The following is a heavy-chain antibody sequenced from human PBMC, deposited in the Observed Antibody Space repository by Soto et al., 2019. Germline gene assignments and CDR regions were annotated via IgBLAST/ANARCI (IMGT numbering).Heavy chain of an antibody. Sequence: GGSLRLSCAASGFTFSSYAMHWVRQAPGKGLEWVAVISYDGSNKYYADSVKGRFTISRDNSKNTLYLQMNSLRAEDTAVYYCARDPSLNRIDYWGQGTLVTVPQ. CDR3: ARDPSLNRIDY. CDR1: GFTFSSYA. J-gene: IGHJ4*02. CDR2: ISYDGSNK. V-gene: IGHV3-30-3*01.